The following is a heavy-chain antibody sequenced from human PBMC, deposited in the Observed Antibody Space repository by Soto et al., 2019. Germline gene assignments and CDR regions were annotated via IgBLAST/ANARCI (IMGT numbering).Heavy chain of an antibody. V-gene: IGHV3-7*05. D-gene: IGHD6-13*01. J-gene: IGHJ3*02. CDR3: ARDVSPGSSSLYLDAFDI. CDR2: IKKDGSQI. Sequence: EVQLVESGGGLVQPGGSLRLSCVASGFSFGSSWMTWVRQAPGKGLEWVANIKKDGSQISYLDSVRGRFTISRDNAKNSLYLQMNSLRAEDTALYYCARDVSPGSSSLYLDAFDIWGQGTMVIVSS. CDR1: GFSFGSSW.